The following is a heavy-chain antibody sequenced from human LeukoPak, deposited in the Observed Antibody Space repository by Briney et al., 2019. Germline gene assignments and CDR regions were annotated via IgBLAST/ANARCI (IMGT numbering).Heavy chain of an antibody. CDR1: GGSFSGYY. D-gene: IGHD3-10*01. Sequence: SETLSLTCAVYGGSFSGYYWGWVRQPPGKGLEWIGEINHSGTTNYNPSLKSRLTISVDTSKNQFSLKLSSVTAADTAVYYCASGRRVLLWFGDNWFDPWGQGTLVTVSS. CDR2: INHSGTT. J-gene: IGHJ5*02. V-gene: IGHV4-34*01. CDR3: ASGRRVLLWFGDNWFDP.